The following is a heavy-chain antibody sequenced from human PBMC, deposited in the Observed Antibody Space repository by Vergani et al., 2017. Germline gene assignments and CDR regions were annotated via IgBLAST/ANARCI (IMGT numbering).Heavy chain of an antibody. J-gene: IGHJ6*03. D-gene: IGHD4-11*01. CDR1: GGSFTSYH. V-gene: IGHV4-34*01. CDR3: AKVNTETNGRLYYYYYRDV. CDR2: IDHTGRP. Sequence: QVQLQQWGGGLLKPSETLSLTCVVNGGSFTSYHWTWIRQSPGEGLEWVGDIDHTGRPDYNPSLKNRLTMSVDKSRNQFSLTLNSVTATDTAIYFCAKVNTETNGRLYYYYYRDVWGQGTAVTVS.